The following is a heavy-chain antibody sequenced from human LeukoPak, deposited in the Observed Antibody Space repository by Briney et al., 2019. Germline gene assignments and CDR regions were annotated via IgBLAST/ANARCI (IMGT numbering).Heavy chain of an antibody. CDR1: GGSISSGGYS. Sequence: SETLSLTCAVSGGSISSGGYSWSWIRQPPGKGLEWIGYIYYSGSTYYNPSLKSRVTISVDTSKNQFSLKLSSVTAADTAVYYCARGDQYSYGPFFDYWGQGTLVTVS. V-gene: IGHV4-30-2*05. J-gene: IGHJ4*02. D-gene: IGHD5-18*01. CDR2: IYYSGST. CDR3: ARGDQYSYGPFFDY.